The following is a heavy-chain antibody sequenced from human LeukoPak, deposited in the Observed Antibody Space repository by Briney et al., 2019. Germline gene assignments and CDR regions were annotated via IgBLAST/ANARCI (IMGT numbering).Heavy chain of an antibody. D-gene: IGHD6-13*01. CDR3: ARDRRIAAAGIDP. CDR2: ISSSSYI. J-gene: IGHJ5*02. Sequence: GGSLRLSCAASGFTFSSYSMNWVRQAPGKGLEWVSSISSSSYIYYADSVKGRFTISRDNAKNSLYLQMNSLRAEDTAVYYCARDRRIAAAGIDPWGQGTLVTVSS. V-gene: IGHV3-21*01. CDR1: GFTFSSYS.